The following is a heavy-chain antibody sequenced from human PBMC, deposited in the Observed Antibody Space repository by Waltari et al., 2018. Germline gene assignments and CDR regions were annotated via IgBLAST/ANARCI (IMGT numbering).Heavy chain of an antibody. J-gene: IGHJ4*02. CDR2: ISDDGSNK. V-gene: IGHV3-30*18. Sequence: VQLVESGGGVVQPGRSLRLSCAASGFTFSSYDMHWVRQAPGKGLEWVAVISDDGSNKYYADSVKGRFTIFRDNSKNTLYLQMNSLRAEDTAVYYCAKVPDLDWGQGTLVTVSS. CDR3: AKVPDLD. CDR1: GFTFSSYD.